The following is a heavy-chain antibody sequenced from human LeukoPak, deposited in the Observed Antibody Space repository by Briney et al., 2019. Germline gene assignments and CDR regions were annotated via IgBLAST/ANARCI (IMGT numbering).Heavy chain of an antibody. CDR3: ARSSGWYIYYFDY. CDR1: GFTFSSYA. D-gene: IGHD6-19*01. V-gene: IGHV3-30*04. CDR2: ISYDGSNK. Sequence: GGSLRLSCAASGFTFSSYAMHWVRQAPGKGLEWVAVISYDGSNKYYADSVKGRFTISRDNAKNSLYLQMNGLRAEDTAFYYCARSSGWYIYYFDYWGQGTLVTVSS. J-gene: IGHJ4*02.